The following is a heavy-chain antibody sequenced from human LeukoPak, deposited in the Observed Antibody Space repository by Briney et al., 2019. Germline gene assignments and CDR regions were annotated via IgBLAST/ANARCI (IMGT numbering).Heavy chain of an antibody. D-gene: IGHD3-22*01. V-gene: IGHV1-69*05. CDR3: ARGDSSGYYYFDY. CDR1: GGTFSSYA. CDR2: IIPIFGTA. Sequence: ASVKVSXKASGGTFSSYAISWVRQAPGQGLEWMGRIIPIFGTANYAQKFQGRVTITTDESTSTAYMELSSLRSEDTAVYYCARGDSSGYYYFDYWGQGTLVTVSS. J-gene: IGHJ4*02.